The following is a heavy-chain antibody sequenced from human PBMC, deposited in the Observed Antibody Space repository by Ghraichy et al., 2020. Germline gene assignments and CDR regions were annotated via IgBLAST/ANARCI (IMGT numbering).Heavy chain of an antibody. J-gene: IGHJ6*02. Sequence: GESLNISCAASGFTFSGYDMHWIRQRPGSGLEWVAALGIAGDTYFAGSVKGRFTLSRENAQNSVFLLMNGLRVGDTALYFCTRDLYGMDVWGLGTTVTVS. D-gene: IGHD2-15*01. CDR2: LGIAGDT. CDR1: GFTFSGYD. CDR3: TRDLYGMDV. V-gene: IGHV3-13*01.